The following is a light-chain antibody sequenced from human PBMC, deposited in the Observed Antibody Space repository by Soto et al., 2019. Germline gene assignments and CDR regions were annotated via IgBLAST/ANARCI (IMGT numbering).Light chain of an antibody. J-gene: IGKJ4*01. CDR1: QSVGSDY. CDR3: QQYGSSPLT. V-gene: IGKV3-20*01. Sequence: EIVLTQSPGTLSLSPGERATVSCRASQSVGSDYLAWYRQKPGQAPRLLIYGASSRAIGIPDRFSGSGSGTDFTLPISRLEPEDFAVYYCQQYGSSPLTFGGGTKVEIK. CDR2: GAS.